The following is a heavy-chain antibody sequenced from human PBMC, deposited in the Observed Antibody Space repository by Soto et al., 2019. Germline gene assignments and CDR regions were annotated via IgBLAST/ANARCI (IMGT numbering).Heavy chain of an antibody. CDR1: GGSISSSSYY. J-gene: IGHJ4*02. Sequence: TSETLCLTCTVSGGSISSSSYYWGWIRQPPGKGLEWIGSIYYSGSTYYNPSLKSRVTISVDTSKNQFSLKLSSVTAADTAVYYCARLQSPPQYAPLGFDYWGQGTLVTVSS. D-gene: IGHD2-2*01. CDR2: IYYSGST. CDR3: ARLQSPPQYAPLGFDY. V-gene: IGHV4-39*01.